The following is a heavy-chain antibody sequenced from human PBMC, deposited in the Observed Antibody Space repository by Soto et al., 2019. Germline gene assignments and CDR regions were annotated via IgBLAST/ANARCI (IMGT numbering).Heavy chain of an antibody. V-gene: IGHV3-15*01. CDR3: AKDLLTMIVVVPSS. CDR2: IKSKADGGTI. Sequence: GGSLRLSCAASGFTFSKAWMTWVRQAPGKGLEWIGRIKSKADGGTIDYAAPVKGRFTISRDNSKNTLYLQMNSLRAEDTAVYYCAKDLLTMIVVVPSSWGQGTLVTVSS. J-gene: IGHJ5*02. CDR1: GFTFSKAW. D-gene: IGHD3-22*01.